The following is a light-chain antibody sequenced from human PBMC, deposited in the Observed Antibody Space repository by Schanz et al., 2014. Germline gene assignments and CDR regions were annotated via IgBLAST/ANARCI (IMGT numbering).Light chain of an antibody. Sequence: EIVLTQSPGTLSLSPGERATLSCRASQVFSSNYLAWYQQKPGQAPRLLIYGASSRATGIPDRFSGSGSGTDFTLTISRLEPEDFAVYYCQQRNNWPWTFGQGTKVEIK. CDR1: QVFSSNY. J-gene: IGKJ1*01. CDR2: GAS. CDR3: QQRNNWPWT. V-gene: IGKV3D-20*02.